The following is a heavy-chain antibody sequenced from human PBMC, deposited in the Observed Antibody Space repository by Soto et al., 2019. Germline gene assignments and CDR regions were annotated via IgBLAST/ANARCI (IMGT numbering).Heavy chain of an antibody. D-gene: IGHD3-3*01. V-gene: IGHV3-73*01. CDR2: ITDKASNYAT. CDR3: HSEFWSCFSPD. CDR1: GFTFSASA. J-gene: IGHJ6*02. Sequence: LRLSRAASGFTFSASAVHWVRQAAGQGPEWIGRITDKASNYATAYAASVKGRFTVSRDDSKNTAYLQMNSLKIEDTAKYYCHSEFWSCFSPDWGQGTTVTVSS.